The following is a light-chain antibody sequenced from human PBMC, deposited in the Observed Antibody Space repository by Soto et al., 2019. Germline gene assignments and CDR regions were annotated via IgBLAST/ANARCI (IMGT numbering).Light chain of an antibody. V-gene: IGKV3-15*01. J-gene: IGKJ4*01. CDR1: QSLSTN. Sequence: EIVMTQSPATLSVSPGERATLSCSASQSLSTNLSCYQQKPGQAPGLLIYGASTRATGIPARFSGSGSGTEFTLTISSLQSEDFAVYYCQQYINWPALTFGGGTKVDIK. CDR3: QQYINWPALT. CDR2: GAS.